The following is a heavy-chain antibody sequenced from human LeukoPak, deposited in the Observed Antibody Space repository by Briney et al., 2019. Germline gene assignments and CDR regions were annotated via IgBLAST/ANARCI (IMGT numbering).Heavy chain of an antibody. Sequence: SETLSLTCTVSGGSISSYYWSWIRQPPGKGLEWIGYIYYSGSTNYNPSLKSRVTISVDTSKNQFSLKLSPVTAADTAVYYCARDGYYYGMDVWGQGTTVTVSS. J-gene: IGHJ6*02. CDR2: IYYSGST. CDR1: GGSISSYY. CDR3: ARDGYYYGMDV. V-gene: IGHV4-59*01.